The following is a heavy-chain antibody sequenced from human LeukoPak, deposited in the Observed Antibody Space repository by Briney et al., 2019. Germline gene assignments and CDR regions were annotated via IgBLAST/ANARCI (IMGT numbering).Heavy chain of an antibody. CDR2: INHSGST. V-gene: IGHV4-34*01. J-gene: IGHJ4*02. CDR3: ARRWRITIFGVPNYFDY. Sequence: SETLSLTCAVYGGSFSGYYWSWIRQPPGKGLEWIGEINHSGSTNYNPSLKSRVTISVDTSKNQFSLKLSSVTAADTAVYYCARRWRITIFGVPNYFDYWGQGTLVTVSS. D-gene: IGHD3-3*01. CDR1: GGSFSGYY.